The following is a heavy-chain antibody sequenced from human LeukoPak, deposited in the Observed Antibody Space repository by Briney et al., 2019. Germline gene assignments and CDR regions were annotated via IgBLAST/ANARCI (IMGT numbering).Heavy chain of an antibody. V-gene: IGHV3-23*01. Sequence: GGSLRLSCAASGFTFSSYAMSWVRQARGEGGVWVSSISGSGGSTYYADSVKGRFTISRDNSKNTLYLQMNSLRAEDTAVYYCAKDGGLWVSAHWGDSWGRGTLVTVSS. CDR1: GFTFSSYA. J-gene: IGHJ4*02. D-gene: IGHD7-27*01. CDR2: ISGSGGST. CDR3: AKDGGLWVSAHWGDS.